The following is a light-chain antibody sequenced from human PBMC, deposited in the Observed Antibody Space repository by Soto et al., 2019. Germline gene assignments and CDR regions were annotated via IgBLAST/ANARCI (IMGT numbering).Light chain of an antibody. CDR3: QQYITWT. CDR2: GTS. CDR1: QSVGSD. Sequence: EILVTQSPATLSLSPGETATLSCRASQSVGSDLAWYQQRAGQAPRLLIYGTSLRATGIPARFRGSGSGTDFTLTISSLQSEDFALYYGQQYITWTFGHGTKVEI. J-gene: IGKJ1*01. V-gene: IGKV3-15*01.